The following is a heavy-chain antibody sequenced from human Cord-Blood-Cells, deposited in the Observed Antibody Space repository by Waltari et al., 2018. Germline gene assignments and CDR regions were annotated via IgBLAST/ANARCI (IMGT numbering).Heavy chain of an antibody. D-gene: IGHD6-6*01. CDR2: FDPEDGET. CDR3: ATVAQYSSSSEFQH. Sequence: QVQLVQSGAEVKKTGASVKVSCKVSGYTLTELSMPWVRPAPGKGLEWMGGFDPEDGETIYAQKFQGRVTMTEDTSTDTAYMELSSLRSEDTAVYYCATVAQYSSSSEFQHWGQGTLVTVSS. V-gene: IGHV1-24*01. J-gene: IGHJ1*01. CDR1: GYTLTELS.